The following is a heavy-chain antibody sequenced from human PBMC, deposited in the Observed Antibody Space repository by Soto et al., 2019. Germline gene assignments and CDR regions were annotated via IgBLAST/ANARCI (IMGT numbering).Heavy chain of an antibody. Sequence: SETLSLTCTVSGGSISSYYWSWIRQPPGKGLEWIGYIYYSGRTTYNPSLKSRVTISVDTSKNQFSLKVSSVTAADTAVYYCARALWFGELFDYWGQGTLVTVSS. J-gene: IGHJ4*02. V-gene: IGHV4-59*01. D-gene: IGHD3-10*01. CDR1: GGSISSYY. CDR2: IYYSGRT. CDR3: ARALWFGELFDY.